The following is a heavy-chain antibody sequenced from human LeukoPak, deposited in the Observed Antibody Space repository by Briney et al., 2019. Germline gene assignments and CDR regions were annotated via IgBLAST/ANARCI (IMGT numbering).Heavy chain of an antibody. V-gene: IGHV4-4*07. CDR2: IHTSGTT. D-gene: IGHD1-14*01. J-gene: IGHJ4*02. Sequence: NPSETLSLTCTVPGGSINGYFCTWLRQSAGAGLECIGRIHTSGTTYYNPSLKSRVSTSVDTSNNKFSLRLNSVTAADTAVYYCARDPAGHGRYFDYWGQGALVTVSS. CDR1: GGSINGYF. CDR3: ARDPAGHGRYFDY.